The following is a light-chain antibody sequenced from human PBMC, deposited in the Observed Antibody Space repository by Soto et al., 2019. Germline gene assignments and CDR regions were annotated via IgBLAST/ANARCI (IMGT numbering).Light chain of an antibody. CDR2: EVS. CDR3: MHSAQPLLDT. Sequence: DMVMTQTPLSLSVTPGQPASISCKSSQSLLHSDGKTYLYWYLQKPGQPPQLLIYEVSKRFSGGADEFSGIGFGTDCLPGINPVEADGVSGYYCMHSAQPLLDTFGQGTKLEIK. J-gene: IGKJ2*01. CDR1: QSLLHSDGKTY. V-gene: IGKV2D-29*01.